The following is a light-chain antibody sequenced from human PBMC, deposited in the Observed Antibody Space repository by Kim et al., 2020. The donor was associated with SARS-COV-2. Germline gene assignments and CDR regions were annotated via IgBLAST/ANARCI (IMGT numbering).Light chain of an antibody. J-gene: IGKJ1*01. CDR3: QQYGSSPAT. CDR2: GAS. CDR1: QSVSSIY. Sequence: SPGERATLSCRASQSVSSIYLAWYQQKPGQAPRLLIYGASSRATGIPDRFSGSGSGTDFTLTISRLEPEDFAVYYCQQYGSSPATFGQGTKVDIK. V-gene: IGKV3-20*01.